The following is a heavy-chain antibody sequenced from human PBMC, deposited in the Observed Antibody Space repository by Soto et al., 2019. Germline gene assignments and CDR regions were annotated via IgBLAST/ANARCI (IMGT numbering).Heavy chain of an antibody. D-gene: IGHD6-19*01. CDR1: GYTFTSYG. CDR2: ISAYNGNT. V-gene: IGHV1-18*01. Sequence: QVQLVQSGAEVKKPGASVKVSCKASGYTFTSYGISWVRQAPGQGLEWMGWISAYNGNTNYAQKLQGRVTMTTDTSTSTAYMELRSLRSDDTAVYYCARDQRGSGWYFYFPPFHYWGQGTLVTVSS. CDR3: ARDQRGSGWYFYFPPFHY. J-gene: IGHJ4*02.